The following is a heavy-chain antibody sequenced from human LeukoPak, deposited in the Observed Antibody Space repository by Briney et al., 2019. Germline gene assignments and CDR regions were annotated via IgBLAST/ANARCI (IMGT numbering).Heavy chain of an antibody. J-gene: IGHJ4*02. CDR2: INTYNGNT. CDR1: GYTFSSYG. D-gene: IGHD1-1*01. CDR3: ARRQGTTLNFDY. Sequence: ASVKVSCKASGYTFSSYGFSWVRQAPGQGLEWMGWINTYNGNTNYAQNLQGRVTMTTDTSTRTAYMELRSLRSDDTAVYYCARRQGTTLNFDYWGQGTLVTVSS. V-gene: IGHV1-18*01.